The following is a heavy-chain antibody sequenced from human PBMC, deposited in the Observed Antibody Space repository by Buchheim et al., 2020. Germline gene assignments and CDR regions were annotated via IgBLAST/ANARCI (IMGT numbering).Heavy chain of an antibody. D-gene: IGHD3-3*01. CDR2: INSDGSST. J-gene: IGHJ5*02. CDR3: VRGYDFWSGYYTRWFDP. CDR1: GFTFSSYG. Sequence: VQLVESGGGVVQPGRSLRLSCAASGFTFSSYGMHWVRQAPGKGLVWVSRINSDGSSTSYADSVKGRLTISRDNAKNTLYLQMNSLRVEDTAVYYCVRGYDFWSGYYTRWFDPWGQGTL. V-gene: IGHV3-74*02.